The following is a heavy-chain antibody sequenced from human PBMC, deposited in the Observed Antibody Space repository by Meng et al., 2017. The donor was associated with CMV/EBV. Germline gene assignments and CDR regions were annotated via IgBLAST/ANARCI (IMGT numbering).Heavy chain of an antibody. V-gene: IGHV3-30-3*01. D-gene: IGHD3-10*01. CDR3: ASDRGFGDLDS. J-gene: IGHJ4*02. CDR2: ISYDGSNK. CDR1: GFTFSSYA. Sequence: SCAASGFTFSSYAMHWVRQAPGKGLEWVAVISYDGSNKYYADSVKGRFTISRDNSKNTLYLQMNSLRAEDTAVYYCASDRGFGDLDSWGQGTLVTVSS.